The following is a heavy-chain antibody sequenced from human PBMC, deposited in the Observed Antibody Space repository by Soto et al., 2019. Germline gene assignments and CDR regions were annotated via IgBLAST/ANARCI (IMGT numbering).Heavy chain of an antibody. Sequence: QVQLVESGGGVVQPGRSLRLSCAASGFTFSSYGMHWVRQAPGKGLEWVAVISYDGSNKYYADSVKGRFTISRDNSKNTLYLQMNSLRAEDTAVYYCAKSSGARWYVDLWGRGTLVTVSS. CDR1: GFTFSSYG. D-gene: IGHD6-25*01. CDR2: ISYDGSNK. J-gene: IGHJ2*01. V-gene: IGHV3-30*18. CDR3: AKSSGARWYVDL.